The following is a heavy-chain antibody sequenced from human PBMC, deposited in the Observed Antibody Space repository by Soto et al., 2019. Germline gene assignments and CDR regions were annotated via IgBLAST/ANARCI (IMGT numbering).Heavy chain of an antibody. Sequence: PGGSLRLSCAASGFLFENFTMNWVRQAPGRGLEWVSSISTGGVTALYADAVKGRFTISRDDFMNTLYLQMNSLTAEDTALYYCAKHLGIHNAGGLDYWGQGTLVTVSS. J-gene: IGHJ4*02. CDR3: AKHLGIHNAGGLDY. V-gene: IGHV3-23*01. CDR2: ISTGGVTA. CDR1: GFLFENFT. D-gene: IGHD1-26*01.